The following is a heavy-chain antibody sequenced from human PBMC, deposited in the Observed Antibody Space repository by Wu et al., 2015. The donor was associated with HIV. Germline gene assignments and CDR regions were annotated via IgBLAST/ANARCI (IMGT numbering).Heavy chain of an antibody. D-gene: IGHD3-16*01. Sequence: VQLVQSGPDVKAPGTSMKVSCRISGFAFINYIFLGCNRPREKGLSGWDSLILRMVKQCTSEKFRRRVTITADRSTDTAYMELTRLTPEDTAIYYCATSLEVSGFDYWGQGSLVTVSS. CDR3: ATSLEVSGFDY. CDR1: GFAFINY. CDR2: LILRMVK. V-gene: IGHV1-69-2*01. J-gene: IGHJ4*02.